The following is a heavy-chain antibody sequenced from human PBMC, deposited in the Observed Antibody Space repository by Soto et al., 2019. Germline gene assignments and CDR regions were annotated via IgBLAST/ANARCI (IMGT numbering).Heavy chain of an antibody. CDR1: GFTFDDYT. D-gene: IGHD2-15*01. J-gene: IGHJ6*02. CDR2: ISWDGDTT. Sequence: PGGSLRLSCAASGFTFDDYTMHWVRQAPGKGLEWVSLISWDGDTTYYADSVKGRFTISRENARNSMFLQMNSVTVGDTAVYYCARAYTGRLPRRADYYYALDVWGQGIMVTVSS. V-gene: IGHV3-43*01. CDR3: ARAYTGRLPRRADYYYALDV.